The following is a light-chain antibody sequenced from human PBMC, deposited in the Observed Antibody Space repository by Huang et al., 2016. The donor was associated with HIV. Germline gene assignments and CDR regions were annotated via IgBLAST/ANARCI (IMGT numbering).Light chain of an antibody. V-gene: IGKV1-39*01. CDR3: QQGYTTSWT. J-gene: IGKJ1*01. CDR1: QSITTY. CDR2: ATD. Sequence: DIQMTQSPSSLSASVGDRVTITCRASQSITTYLNWYQQKPGKAPTLLIYATDSLQSGGPSRVSGRGSGTEFTLTISSLQPDDFATYYCQQGYTTSWTFGPGTKVE.